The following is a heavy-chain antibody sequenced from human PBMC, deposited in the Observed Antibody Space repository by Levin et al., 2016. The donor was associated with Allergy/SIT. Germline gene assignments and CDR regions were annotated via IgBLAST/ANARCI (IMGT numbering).Heavy chain of an antibody. V-gene: IGHV4-31*03. CDR3: ARGGSGSYNEGYYAMDV. CDR1: GGSITIGGNY. CDR2: IYYSGST. D-gene: IGHD3-10*01. Sequence: SETLSLTCTVSGGSITIGGNYWSWIRQHPGKGLEWIGYIYYSGSTYYNPSLKSRLTISLDTSKNQFSLKLNSVTAADTAVYHCARGGSGSYNEGYYAMDVWGLGTTVTVSS. J-gene: IGHJ6*02.